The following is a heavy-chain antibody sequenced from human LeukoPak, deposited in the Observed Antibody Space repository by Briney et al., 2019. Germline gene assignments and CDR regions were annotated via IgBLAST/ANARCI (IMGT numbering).Heavy chain of an antibody. CDR1: GFTFSSYS. CDR2: ISSSSSTI. V-gene: IGHV3-48*01. D-gene: IGHD3-3*01. CDR3: ARGGFLEWSRTYLPDY. Sequence: RGSLRLSCAASGFTFSSYSMNWVRQAPGKGLEWVSYISSSSSTIYYADSVKGRFTISRDNAKNSLYLQMNSLRAEDTAVYYCARGGFLEWSRTYLPDYWGQGTLVTVSS. J-gene: IGHJ4*02.